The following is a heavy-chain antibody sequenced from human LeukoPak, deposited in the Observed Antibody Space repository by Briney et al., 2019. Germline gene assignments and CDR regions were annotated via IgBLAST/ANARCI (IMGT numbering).Heavy chain of an antibody. CDR1: GYSISSGYY. V-gene: IGHV4-38-2*02. D-gene: IGHD3-16*01. CDR3: ARLVFGGMFTYYYYMDV. CDR2: IYHSGST. J-gene: IGHJ6*03. Sequence: PSETLSLTCTVTGYSISSGYYWGWIRQPPGKGLEWIGSIYHSGSTYYNPSLKSRVTISVDTSKNQFSLKLSSVTAADTAVYYCARLVFGGMFTYYYYMDVWGKGTTVTVSS.